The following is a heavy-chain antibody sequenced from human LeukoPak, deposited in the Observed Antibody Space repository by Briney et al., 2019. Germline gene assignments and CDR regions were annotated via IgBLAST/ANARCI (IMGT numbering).Heavy chain of an antibody. D-gene: IGHD6-13*01. CDR2: IYYSGST. V-gene: IGHV4-30-4*01. Sequence: PSETLSLTCTVSGDSVSSGDYYWSWIRQPPGKGLEWIGYIYYSGSTYYNPSLKSRITLSVDTSKNQFSLKLSSVTAADTAVYYCARDRSRPNPFFDSWGQGTLVTVSS. CDR1: GDSVSSGDYY. J-gene: IGHJ4*02. CDR3: ARDRSRPNPFFDS.